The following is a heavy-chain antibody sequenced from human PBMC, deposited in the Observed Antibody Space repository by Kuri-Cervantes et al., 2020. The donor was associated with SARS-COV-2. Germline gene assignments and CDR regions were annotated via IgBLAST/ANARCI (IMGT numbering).Heavy chain of an antibody. V-gene: IGHV3-7*01. CDR2: RKQDGSET. J-gene: IGHJ3*02. CDR1: GFTFSSYC. CDR3: TREEVDVVGVTHDAFDI. Sequence: GGSLRLSCTVSGFTFSSYCMSWVRQAPGQGLEWVANRKQDGSETYYVGSVKGRFTIYRENAKNSLYLQMNSLRAEDSAVYYCTREEVDVVGVTHDAFDIWGQGTMVTVSS. D-gene: IGHD3-22*01.